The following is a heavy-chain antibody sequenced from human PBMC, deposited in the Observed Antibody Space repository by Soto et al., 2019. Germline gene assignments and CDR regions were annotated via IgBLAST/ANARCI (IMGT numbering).Heavy chain of an antibody. CDR3: AKGTLGYCSSTSCYSVDY. D-gene: IGHD2-2*01. V-gene: IGHV3-30*18. CDR1: GFTFSSYG. Sequence: ESGGGVVQPGRSLRLSCAASGFTFSSYGMHWVRQAPGKGLEWVAVISYDGSNKYYADSVKGRFTISRDNSKNTLYLQMNSLRAEDTAVYYCAKGTLGYCSSTSCYSVDYWGQGTLVTVSS. J-gene: IGHJ4*02. CDR2: ISYDGSNK.